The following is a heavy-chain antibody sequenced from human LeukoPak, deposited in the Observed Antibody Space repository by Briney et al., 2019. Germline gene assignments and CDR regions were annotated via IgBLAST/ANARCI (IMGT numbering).Heavy chain of an antibody. CDR2: IRQDGFQT. CDR1: GFTFSSYW. J-gene: IGHJ4*02. V-gene: IGHV3-7*04. D-gene: IGHD3-9*01. CDR3: ARDGHATGSLDY. Sequence: GESLRLSCVDSGFTFSSYWMNWVRQAPGKGLEWLANIRQDGFQTYYADSVKGRFTISRDNTKNSLYLQVDGLRAEDTAVYYCARDGHATGSLDYWGQGILVTVSS.